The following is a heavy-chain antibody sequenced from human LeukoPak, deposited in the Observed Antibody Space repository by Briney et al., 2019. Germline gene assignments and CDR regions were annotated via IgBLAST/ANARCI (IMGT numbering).Heavy chain of an antibody. D-gene: IGHD2/OR15-2a*01. J-gene: IGHJ4*02. CDR3: AKNPVSAFYEGAHFDY. CDR2: ISGSGGST. CDR1: GFTFSSYA. V-gene: IGHV3-23*01. Sequence: PGGSLRLSCAASGFTFSSYAMSWVRQAPGKGLEWVSAISGSGGSTYYADSVKGRFTISRDNSKNTLYLQMNSLRAEDTAVYYCAKNPVSAFYEGAHFDYWGQGTLVTVSS.